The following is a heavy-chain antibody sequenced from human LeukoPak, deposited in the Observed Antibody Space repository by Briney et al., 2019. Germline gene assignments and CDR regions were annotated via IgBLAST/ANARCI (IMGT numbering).Heavy chain of an antibody. J-gene: IGHJ5*02. CDR1: GGSISSSSYY. CDR3: ARPSGSYSRWFDP. D-gene: IGHD1-26*01. CDR2: IYYSGST. V-gene: IGHV4-39*01. Sequence: SGTLSLTCTVSGGSISSSSYYWGWIRQPPGKGLEWIGSIYYSGSTYYNPSLKSRVTISVDTSKNQFSLKLSSVTAADTAVYYCARPSGSYSRWFDPWGQGTLVTVSS.